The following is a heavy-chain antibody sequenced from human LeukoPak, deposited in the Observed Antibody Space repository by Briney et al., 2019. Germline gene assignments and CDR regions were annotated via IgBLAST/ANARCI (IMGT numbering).Heavy chain of an antibody. CDR3: AREYTGSDYFDY. CDR1: GFTFSRHG. Sequence: PGGSLRLSCEGSGFTFSRHGMHWVRQAPGKGLEWVAVISNEGNYKYYGDSVKGRFAISRDNFKNTTYLQMNYLRPEDTAVYYCAREYTGSDYFDYWGQGTLITVSS. V-gene: IGHV3-30*03. J-gene: IGHJ4*02. D-gene: IGHD5-12*01. CDR2: ISNEGNYK.